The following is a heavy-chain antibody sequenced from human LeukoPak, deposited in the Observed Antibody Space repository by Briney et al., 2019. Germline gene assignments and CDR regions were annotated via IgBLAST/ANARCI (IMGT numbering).Heavy chain of an antibody. CDR1: GCIFSSYA. CDR2: ISGSGGRT. D-gene: IGHD5-18*01. J-gene: IGHJ4*02. V-gene: IGHV3-23*01. CDR3: AKDLGYSYGSFGSFDY. Sequence: GGALSQSCPCTGCIFSSYAMSGVRQAAGKEREGVAGISGSGGRTYYAGSVKGRFTISRDNSKNTLYLQRNSLRAEDTAVYYCAKDLGYSYGSFGSFDYWGQGTLVTVSS.